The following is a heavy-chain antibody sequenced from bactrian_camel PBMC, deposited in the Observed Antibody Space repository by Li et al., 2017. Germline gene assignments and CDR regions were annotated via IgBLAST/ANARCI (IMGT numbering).Heavy chain of an antibody. D-gene: IGHD2*01. CDR2: IQPFSDAK. CDR1: YFPYDTNNR. J-gene: IGHJ4*01. V-gene: IGHV3S60*01. Sequence: HVQLVESGGGSVQAGGTLRLSCLALYFPYDTNNRMGWFRQVPGKEREGVAIIQPFSDAKYYADSVKGRFTISVDIAENTMWMQMNGLKPEDSGMYYCAAGRWRSDCMRANVYSDWGHGTQVTVS. CDR3: AAGRWRSDCMRANVYSD.